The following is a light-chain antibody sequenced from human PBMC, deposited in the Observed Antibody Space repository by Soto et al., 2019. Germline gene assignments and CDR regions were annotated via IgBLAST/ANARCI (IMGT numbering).Light chain of an antibody. J-gene: IGKJ1*01. CDR1: QSVSNH. V-gene: IGKV3-11*01. CDR3: QQRSTWPT. Sequence: EIVLTESPATLSLSLGERATLSCRASQSVSNHLAWYQQKPGQAPRLLVYDTFNRATGIPTRFSGSASGPDFSLTISGLEPEDSALYYCQQRSTWPTFGQVTKV. CDR2: DTF.